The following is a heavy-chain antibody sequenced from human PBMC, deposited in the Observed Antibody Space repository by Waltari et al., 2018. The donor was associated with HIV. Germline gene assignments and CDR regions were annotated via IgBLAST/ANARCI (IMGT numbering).Heavy chain of an antibody. CDR1: GFTFSSDA. D-gene: IGHD3-10*01. J-gene: IGHJ4*02. Sequence: QVQLVESGGGVVQPGGSLRLSCAASGFTFSSDAMHWVRPAPGQGLEWVAFIRYDGSNKYYADSVKGRFTISRDNSKNTLYLQMNSLRAEDTAVYYCAKDCAMVRGVIITSLDYWGQGTLVTVSS. CDR3: AKDCAMVRGVIITSLDY. V-gene: IGHV3-30*02. CDR2: IRYDGSNK.